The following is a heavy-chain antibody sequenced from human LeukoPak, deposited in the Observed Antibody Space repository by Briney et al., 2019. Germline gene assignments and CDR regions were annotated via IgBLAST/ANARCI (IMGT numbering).Heavy chain of an antibody. J-gene: IGHJ4*02. CDR3: ARDRSCCQDFDY. CDR1: GYTFTSYG. V-gene: IGHV1-18*01. D-gene: IGHD2-2*01. CDR2: ISVYSGNT. Sequence: ASLKVSSKPPGYTFTSYGISWVRQAPGQGLAWMGWISVYSGNTNYAQNFQGRVTMTTDTSTSTAHMELRSLGSDDTAVYYCARDRSCCQDFDYWGQGTLVTVSS.